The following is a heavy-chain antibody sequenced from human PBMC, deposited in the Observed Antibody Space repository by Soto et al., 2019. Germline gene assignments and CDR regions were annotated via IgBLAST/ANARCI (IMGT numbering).Heavy chain of an antibody. D-gene: IGHD6-13*01. Sequence: EVQLVESGGGLVQPGGSLRLSCVDSGFTFSSYWMSWVRQAPVKGLEWVGNIKQDGSEEKYVDSVKGRFTISRDNAKNSRYLQMNSLRVEDTAVYYCARIAASGRGLDVWGQGTTVVVSS. CDR3: ARIAASGRGLDV. J-gene: IGHJ6*02. CDR2: IKQDGSEE. CDR1: GFTFSSYW. V-gene: IGHV3-7*01.